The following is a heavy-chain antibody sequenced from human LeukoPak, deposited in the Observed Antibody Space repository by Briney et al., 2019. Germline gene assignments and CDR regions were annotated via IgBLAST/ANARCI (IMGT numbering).Heavy chain of an antibody. CDR3: AREGNTVTHFDY. D-gene: IGHD4-17*01. CDR2: IYSSGST. J-gene: IGHJ4*02. CDR1: GGSISSYY. V-gene: IGHV4-59*12. Sequence: PSETPSLTCTVSGGSISSYYWSWIRQPPGKGLEWIGYIYSSGSTNYNPSLKSRVTISVDTSKNQFSLKLSSVTAADTAVYYCAREGNTVTHFDYWGQGTLVTVSS.